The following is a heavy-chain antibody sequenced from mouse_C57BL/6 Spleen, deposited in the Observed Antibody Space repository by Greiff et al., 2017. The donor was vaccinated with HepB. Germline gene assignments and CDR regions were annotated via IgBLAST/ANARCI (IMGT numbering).Heavy chain of an antibody. CDR3: ARGGGFFAFDY. V-gene: IGHV1-72*01. Sequence: QVQLQQPGAELVKPGASVKLSCKASGYTFTSYWMHWVQQRPGRGLEWIGRIDPSSGGTKYNEKFKSKSTLTVDKPSSTAYMQLSSLTSEDSAVYYWARGGGFFAFDYWGQGTTLTVSS. CDR2: IDPSSGGT. J-gene: IGHJ2*01. CDR1: GYTFTSYW.